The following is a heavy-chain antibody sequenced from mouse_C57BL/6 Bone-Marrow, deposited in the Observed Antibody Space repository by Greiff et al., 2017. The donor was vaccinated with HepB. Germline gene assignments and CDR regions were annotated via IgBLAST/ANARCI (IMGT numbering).Heavy chain of an antibody. CDR1: GYTFTDYY. D-gene: IGHD2-3*01. CDR3: ARFRDGYFDY. V-gene: IGHV1-76*01. Sequence: QVQLKQSGAELVRPGASVKLSCKASGYTFTDYYINWVKQRPGQGLEWIARIYPGSGNTYYNEKFKGKATLTAEKSSSTAYMQLSSLTSEDSAVYFCARFRDGYFDYWGQGTTLTVSS. J-gene: IGHJ2*01. CDR2: IYPGSGNT.